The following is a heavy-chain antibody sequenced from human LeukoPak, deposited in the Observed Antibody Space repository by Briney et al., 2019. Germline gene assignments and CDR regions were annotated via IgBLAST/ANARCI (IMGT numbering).Heavy chain of an antibody. CDR3: ARRQRLGPFDY. D-gene: IGHD6-19*01. V-gene: IGHV4-39*01. Sequence: ETLSLTCTVSGGSISSSSYYWGWIRQPPGKGLEWIGSIYYSGSTYYNPSLKSRVTISVDTSRNQFSLKLSSVTAADTAVYYCARRQRLGPFDYWGQGTLVTVSS. CDR2: IYYSGST. J-gene: IGHJ4*02. CDR1: GGSISSSSYY.